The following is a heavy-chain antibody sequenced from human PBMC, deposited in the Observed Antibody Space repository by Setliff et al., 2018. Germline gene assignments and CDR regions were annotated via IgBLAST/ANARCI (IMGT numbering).Heavy chain of an antibody. CDR2: ISSSSSTI. CDR3: ATTPGGGWYGEYYFDY. D-gene: IGHD6-19*01. Sequence: GGSLRLSCAASGFTFSSYSMNWVRQAPGKGLEWVSYISSSSSTIYYADSVKGRFTISRDNAKNSLYLQMNSLRAEDTAVYYCATTPGGGWYGEYYFDYWGQGTLGTVSS. J-gene: IGHJ4*02. CDR1: GFTFSSYS. V-gene: IGHV3-48*01.